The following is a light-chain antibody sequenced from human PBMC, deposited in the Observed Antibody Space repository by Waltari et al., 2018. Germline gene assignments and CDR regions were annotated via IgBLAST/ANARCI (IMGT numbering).Light chain of an antibody. Sequence: AIRLTQSPSSLSASTGDRVTITCRASQGISSYLAWYKQKPGKAPKLLIYAASTLQNGVPSRFSGSGSGTDFTLKISRVEADDVGVYFCMQGKDLPLTFGGGTKVDI. CDR1: QGISSY. CDR2: AAS. J-gene: IGKJ4*01. V-gene: IGKV1-8*01. CDR3: MQGKDLPLT.